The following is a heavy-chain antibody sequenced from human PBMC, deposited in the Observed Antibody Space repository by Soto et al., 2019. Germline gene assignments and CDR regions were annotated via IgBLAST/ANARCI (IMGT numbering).Heavy chain of an antibody. Sequence: SETLSLTCTVSGGSISSYYWSWIRQPPGKGLEWIGYIYYSGSTNYNPSLKSRVTISVDTSKNQFSLKLSSVTAADTAVYYCARHGRGIVATMSYDYWGQGTLVTVSS. CDR1: GGSISSYY. CDR3: ARHGRGIVATMSYDY. V-gene: IGHV4-59*08. CDR2: IYYSGST. J-gene: IGHJ4*02. D-gene: IGHD5-12*01.